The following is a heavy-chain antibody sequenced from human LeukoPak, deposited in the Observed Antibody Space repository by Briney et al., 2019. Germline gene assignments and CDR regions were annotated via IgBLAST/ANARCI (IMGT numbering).Heavy chain of an antibody. V-gene: IGHV3-7*01. D-gene: IGHD5/OR15-5a*01. CDR1: GFTFSSYW. Sequence: GGSLRLSCAASGFTFSSYWMSWVRQAPGKGLEWVANIKQDGSEKYYVDSVKGRFTISRDNSKNTLYLQMNSLRAEDTAVYYCAKCLRPGNYYYMDVWGKGTTVTVSS. J-gene: IGHJ6*03. CDR2: IKQDGSEK. CDR3: AKCLRPGNYYYMDV.